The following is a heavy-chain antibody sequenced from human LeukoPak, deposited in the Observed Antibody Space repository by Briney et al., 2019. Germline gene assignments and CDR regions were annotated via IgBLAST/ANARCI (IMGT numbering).Heavy chain of an antibody. CDR1: GFTFDDYA. Sequence: GRSLRLSCAASGFTFDDYAMHWVRQAPGKGLEWVSGISWNSGSIGYADSVKGRFTISRDNAKNSLYLQMNSLRAEDTALYYCATELAAVAGIDYWGQGTLVTVSS. J-gene: IGHJ4*02. V-gene: IGHV3-9*01. CDR3: ATELAAVAGIDY. D-gene: IGHD6-19*01. CDR2: ISWNSGSI.